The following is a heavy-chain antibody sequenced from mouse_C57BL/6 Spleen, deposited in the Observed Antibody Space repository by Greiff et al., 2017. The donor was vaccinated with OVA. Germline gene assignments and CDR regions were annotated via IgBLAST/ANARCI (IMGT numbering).Heavy chain of an antibody. CDR2: INPNNGGT. Sequence: EVQLQQSGPELVKPGASVKISCKASGYTFTDYYMNWVKQSHGKSLEWIGDINPNNGGTSYNQKFKGKATLTVDKSSSTAYMELRSLTSEDSAVYYCARRVNLGRFAYWGQGTLVTVSA. CDR1: GYTFTDYY. CDR3: ARRVNLGRFAY. D-gene: IGHD2-2*01. J-gene: IGHJ3*01. V-gene: IGHV1-26*01.